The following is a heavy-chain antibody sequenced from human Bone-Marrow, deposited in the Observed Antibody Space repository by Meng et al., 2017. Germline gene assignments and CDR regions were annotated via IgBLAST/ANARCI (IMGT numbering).Heavy chain of an antibody. Sequence: GGSLRLSCAASGFTFSSYWMHWVRQAPGKGLVWVSRINSDGSSTSYADSVKGRFTISRDNSKNTLYLQMNSLRAEDTAVYYCARDLSQKIAVAGIGAFDIWGQGTMVTVSS. D-gene: IGHD6-19*01. J-gene: IGHJ3*02. CDR1: GFTFSSYW. V-gene: IGHV3-74*01. CDR2: INSDGSST. CDR3: ARDLSQKIAVAGIGAFDI.